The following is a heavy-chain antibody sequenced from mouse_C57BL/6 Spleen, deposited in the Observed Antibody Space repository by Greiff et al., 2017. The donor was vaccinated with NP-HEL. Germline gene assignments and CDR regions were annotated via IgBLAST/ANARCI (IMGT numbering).Heavy chain of an antibody. CDR1: GYTFTSYW. D-gene: IGHD1-1*01. J-gene: IGHJ2*01. V-gene: IGHV1-53*01. CDR3: ARSSGLGGSSYPYYFDY. CDR2: INPSNGGT. Sequence: QVQLQQPGTELVKPGASGYTFTSYWMHWVKQRPGQGLEWIGNINPSNGGTNYNEKFKSKATLIVDKSSSTAYMQLSSLTSEDSAVYYCARSSGLGGSSYPYYFDYWGQGTTLTVSS.